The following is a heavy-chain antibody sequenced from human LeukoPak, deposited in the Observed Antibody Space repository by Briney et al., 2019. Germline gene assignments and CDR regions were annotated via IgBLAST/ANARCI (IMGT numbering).Heavy chain of an antibody. CDR1: GYTFTGYY. D-gene: IGHD1-14*01. V-gene: IGHV1-2*02. CDR3: ARKGLRKNWFDP. J-gene: IGHJ5*02. Sequence: ASVKVSCKASGYTFTGYYMHWVRQAPGQGLEWMGWINPNSGGTNYAQKFQGRVTMTRDTSISTAYMELSSLRSEDTAVYYCARKGLRKNWFDPWGQGTLVTVSS. CDR2: INPNSGGT.